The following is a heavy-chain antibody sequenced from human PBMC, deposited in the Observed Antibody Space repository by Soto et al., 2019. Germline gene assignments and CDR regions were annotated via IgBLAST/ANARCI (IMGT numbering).Heavy chain of an antibody. J-gene: IGHJ3*02. V-gene: IGHV4-30-2*01. CDR2: IYHSGST. CDR1: GCSISSGGYS. Sequence: PSETLSLTCAFSGCSISSGGYSLSWIRKPPGKGLEWIGYIYHSGSTYYNPSLKSRVTISVDTSKNQFSLKLSSVTAADTAVYYCARVGSGSYRRAFDIWGQGTMVTVSS. D-gene: IGHD3-10*01. CDR3: ARVGSGSYRRAFDI.